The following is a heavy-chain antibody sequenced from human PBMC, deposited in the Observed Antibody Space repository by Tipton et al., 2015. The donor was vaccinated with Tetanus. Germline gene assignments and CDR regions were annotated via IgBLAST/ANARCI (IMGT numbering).Heavy chain of an antibody. CDR3: ARVMISSSSPGGGMDV. Sequence: SLRLSCAASGFTFSSYGMHWVRQAPGKGLEWVAVIWYDGSNKYYADSVKGRFTISRDNSKNTLYLQMNSLRAEDTAVYYCARVMISSSSPGGGMDVWGQGTTVTVSS. V-gene: IGHV3-33*01. CDR1: GFTFSSYG. CDR2: IWYDGSNK. D-gene: IGHD6-6*01. J-gene: IGHJ6*02.